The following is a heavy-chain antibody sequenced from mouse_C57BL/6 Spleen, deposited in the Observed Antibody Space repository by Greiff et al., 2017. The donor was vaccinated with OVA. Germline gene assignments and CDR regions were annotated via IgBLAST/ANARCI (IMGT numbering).Heavy chain of an antibody. Sequence: VQLQQPGAELVKPGASVKMSCKASGYTFTSYWLTWVKQRPGQGLEWIGDIYPGSGSTNYNEKFKSKATLTVDTSSSTAYMQLSSLTSEDSAVYYCARSTVVENWFAYWGQGTLVTVSA. J-gene: IGHJ3*01. D-gene: IGHD1-1*01. CDR1: GYTFTSYW. CDR2: IYPGSGST. V-gene: IGHV1-55*01. CDR3: ARSTVVENWFAY.